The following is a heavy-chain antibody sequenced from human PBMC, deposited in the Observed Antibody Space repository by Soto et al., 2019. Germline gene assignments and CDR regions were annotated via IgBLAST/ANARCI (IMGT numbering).Heavy chain of an antibody. CDR2: IYYSGST. V-gene: IGHV4-59*01. Sequence: SETLSLTCTVSGGSISSYYWSWIRQPPGKGLEWIGDIYYSGSTNYNPSLKSRVTISVDTSKNQFSLKLSSVTAADTAVYYCASQYYYGSGSYYYYYGMDVWGQGTTVTVSS. CDR3: ASQYYYGSGSYYYYYGMDV. CDR1: GGSISSYY. J-gene: IGHJ6*02. D-gene: IGHD3-10*01.